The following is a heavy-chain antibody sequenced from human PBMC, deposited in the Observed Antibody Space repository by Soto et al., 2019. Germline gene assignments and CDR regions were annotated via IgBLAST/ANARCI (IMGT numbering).Heavy chain of an antibody. Sequence: PSETLSLTCTVSGGSISSYYLSWIRQPPGKGLEWIGYIYYSGSTNYNPSLKSRVTISVDTSKNQFSLKLSSVTAADTAVYYCAREDNWTGLYGDYYYYMDVWGKGTTVTVSS. V-gene: IGHV4-59*01. CDR3: AREDNWTGLYGDYYYYMDV. D-gene: IGHD1-20*01. CDR2: IYYSGST. J-gene: IGHJ6*03. CDR1: GGSISSYY.